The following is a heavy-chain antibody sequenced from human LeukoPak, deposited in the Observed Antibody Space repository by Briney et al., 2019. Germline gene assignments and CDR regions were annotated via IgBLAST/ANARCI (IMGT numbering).Heavy chain of an antibody. V-gene: IGHV3-74*01. CDR2: INSDGSST. J-gene: IGHJ6*03. D-gene: IGHD4-11*01. CDR1: GFTFSSYW. CDR3: ARDFTVTRYYYYYMDV. Sequence: GGSLRLSCAASGFTFSSYWMHWVRQAPGEGLVWVSRINSDGSSTSYADSVKGRFTISRDNAKNTLYLQMNSLRAEDTAVYYRARDFTVTRYYYYYMDVWGKGTTVTVSS.